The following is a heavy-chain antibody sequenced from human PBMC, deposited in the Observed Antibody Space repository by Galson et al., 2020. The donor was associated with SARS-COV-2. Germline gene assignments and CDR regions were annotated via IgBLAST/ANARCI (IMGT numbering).Heavy chain of an antibody. D-gene: IGHD2-15*01. CDR2: IYTSGST. V-gene: IGHV4-61*02. Sequence: SQTLSLTCTVSGGSISSGSYYWSWIRQPAGKGLEWIGRIYTSGSTNYNPSLKSRVTISVDTSKNQFSLKLSSVTAADTAVYYCARGWVANYYYYIDVWGKGTTVTVSS. CDR1: GGSISSGSYY. CDR3: ARGWVANYYYYIDV. J-gene: IGHJ6*03.